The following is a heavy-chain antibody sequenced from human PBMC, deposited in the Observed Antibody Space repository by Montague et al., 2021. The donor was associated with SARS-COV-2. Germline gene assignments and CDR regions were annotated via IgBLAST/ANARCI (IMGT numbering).Heavy chain of an antibody. Sequence: SLRLSCAASGFTFSSYAMHWVRQAPGKGLEYVSAISSNGGSTYYANSVXGIFTISRDNSKNTLYLQMGSLRAEDMAVYYCASGNDSSGLPEDYWGQGTLVTVSS. V-gene: IGHV3-64*01. CDR3: ASGNDSSGLPEDY. CDR2: ISSNGGST. D-gene: IGHD3-22*01. CDR1: GFTFSSYA. J-gene: IGHJ4*02.